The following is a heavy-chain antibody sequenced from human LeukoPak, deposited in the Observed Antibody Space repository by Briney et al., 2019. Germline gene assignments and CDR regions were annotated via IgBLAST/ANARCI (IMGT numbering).Heavy chain of an antibody. CDR3: ARHPFATPFDY. V-gene: IGHV4-59*08. J-gene: IGHJ4*02. Sequence: PSETLSLTCTVSGGSISSYYWSWIRQPAGKGLEWIGYAYYSGHTNYNSSLKSRVTMSLDTSKSQFSLRLSSVTAADTAVYFCARHPFATPFDYWGPGTLVTVSS. D-gene: IGHD2-15*01. CDR1: GGSISSYY. CDR2: AYYSGHT.